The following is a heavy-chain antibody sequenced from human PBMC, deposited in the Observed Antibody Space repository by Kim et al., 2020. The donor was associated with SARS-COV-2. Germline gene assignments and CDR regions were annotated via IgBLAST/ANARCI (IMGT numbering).Heavy chain of an antibody. CDR2: INSDGSST. Sequence: GGSLRLSCAASGFTFSSYWMHWVRQAPGKGLVWVSRINSDGSSTSYADSVKGRFTISRDNAKNTLYLQMNSLRAEDTAVYYCARDSLPYYDILTGWGPPDYWGQGTLVTVSS. J-gene: IGHJ4*02. V-gene: IGHV3-74*01. CDR3: ARDSLPYYDILTGWGPPDY. D-gene: IGHD3-9*01. CDR1: GFTFSSYW.